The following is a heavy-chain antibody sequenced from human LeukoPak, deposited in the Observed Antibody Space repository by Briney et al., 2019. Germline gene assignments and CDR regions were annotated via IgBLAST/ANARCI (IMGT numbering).Heavy chain of an antibody. V-gene: IGHV1-3*01. CDR1: GYTFTSYA. J-gene: IGHJ6*02. CDR3: ARGKVVRNGMDV. Sequence: ASVKVSCKASGYTFTSYAMHWVRQAPGQRLERMGWINAGNGNTKYSQKFQGRVTITRDTSASTAYMELSSLRSEDTAVYYCARGKVVRNGMDVWGQGTTVTVSS. CDR2: INAGNGNT. D-gene: IGHD1-14*01.